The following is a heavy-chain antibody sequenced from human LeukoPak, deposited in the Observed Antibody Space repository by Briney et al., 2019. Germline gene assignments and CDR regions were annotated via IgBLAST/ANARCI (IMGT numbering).Heavy chain of an antibody. Sequence: ASVKVSCKASGGTFSSYAISWVRQAPGQGLEWMGGIIPIFGTANYAQKFQGRVTITADKSTSTAYMELSSLRSEDTAVYYCATWDGVPADDAFDIWGQGTMVTVSS. D-gene: IGHD2-2*01. CDR1: GGTFSSYA. V-gene: IGHV1-69*06. CDR2: IIPIFGTA. CDR3: ATWDGVPADDAFDI. J-gene: IGHJ3*02.